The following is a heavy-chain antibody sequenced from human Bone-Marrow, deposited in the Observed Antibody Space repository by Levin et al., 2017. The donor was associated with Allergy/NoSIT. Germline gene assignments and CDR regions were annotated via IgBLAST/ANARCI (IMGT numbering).Heavy chain of an antibody. J-gene: IGHJ4*02. CDR3: ARDLGGTTPHFDY. V-gene: IGHV4-30-4*01. CDR2: IYYSGST. CDR1: GGSISSGDYY. Sequence: SCTVSGGSISSGDYYWSWIRQPPGKGLEWIGYIYYSGSTYYNPSLKSRVTISVDTSKNQFSLKLSSVTAADTAVYYCARDLGGTTPHFDYWGQGTLVTVSS. D-gene: IGHD1-26*01.